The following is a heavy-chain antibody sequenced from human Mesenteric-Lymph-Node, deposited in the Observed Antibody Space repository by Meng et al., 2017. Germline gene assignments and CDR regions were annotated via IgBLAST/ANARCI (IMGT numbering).Heavy chain of an antibody. D-gene: IGHD1-26*01. Sequence: SVKVSCKTSGYTFTSYHINWMRQAAGQGLEWMGGIIPIFGTANYAQKFQGRVTITADESTSTAYMELSSLRSEDTAVYYCASREGYYYYYGMDVWGQGTTVTVSS. CDR3: ASREGYYYYYGMDV. CDR2: IIPIFGTA. CDR1: GYTFTSYH. J-gene: IGHJ6*02. V-gene: IGHV1-69*13.